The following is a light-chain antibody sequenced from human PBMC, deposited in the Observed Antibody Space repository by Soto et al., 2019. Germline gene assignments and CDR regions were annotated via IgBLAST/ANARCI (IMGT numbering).Light chain of an antibody. CDR1: QSISSW. J-gene: IGKJ1*01. CDR3: QQSYSSPPT. V-gene: IGKV1-5*01. CDR2: DAS. Sequence: DIQMTQSPSTLSASVGDRVTITCRASQSISSWLAWYQQKPGKAPKLLIYDASSLESGVPSRFSGSRSGPDFTLTISSLQPEDFATYYCQQSYSSPPTFGQGTTGDIK.